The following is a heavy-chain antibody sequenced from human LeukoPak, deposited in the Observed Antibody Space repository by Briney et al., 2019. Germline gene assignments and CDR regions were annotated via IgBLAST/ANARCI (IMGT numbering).Heavy chain of an antibody. V-gene: IGHV3-43*02. J-gene: IGHJ3*02. D-gene: IGHD3-3*01. CDR2: ISGDGTST. CDR3: VKALYDFPPGFEI. CDR1: GFTFDNFA. Sequence: GGSLRLSCAASGFTFDNFAMHWIRQAPGKGLEWVSLISGDGTSTYYADSVKGRFAISRDNSKSSLHLQMNSLRTEDTALYYCVKALYDFPPGFEIWGQGALVTVSS.